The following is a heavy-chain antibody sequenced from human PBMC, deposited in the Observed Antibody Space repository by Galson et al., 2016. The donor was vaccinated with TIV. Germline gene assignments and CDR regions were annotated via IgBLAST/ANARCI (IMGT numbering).Heavy chain of an antibody. CDR2: IFPDDSDT. CDR3: AQADYDNSGF. Sequence: QSGAEVKKPGESLKISCKGSGYSFPNYWIGWVRQMPGKGLEWMGVIFPDDSDTRYSPSFQGQVTISADKSINTAYLQWSSLKASDTAMYYCAQADYDNSGFWGQGTLVTVSS. CDR1: GYSFPNYW. D-gene: IGHD3-22*01. V-gene: IGHV5-51*01. J-gene: IGHJ4*02.